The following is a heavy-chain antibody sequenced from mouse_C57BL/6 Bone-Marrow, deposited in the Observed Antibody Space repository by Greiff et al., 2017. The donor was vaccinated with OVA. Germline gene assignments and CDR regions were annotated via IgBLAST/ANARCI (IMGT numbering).Heavy chain of an antibody. D-gene: IGHD2-2*01. J-gene: IGHJ3*01. CDR1: GYTFTSYW. CDR3: ATGGYDAWFAY. Sequence: QVQLQQPGAELVMPGASVKLSCKASGYTFTSYWMHWVKQRPGQGLEWIGEIDPSDSYTNYNQKFKGKSTLNVDKSSSTAYMQLSSLTSEDSAVYYCATGGYDAWFAYWGQGTLVTVSA. V-gene: IGHV1-69*01. CDR2: IDPSDSYT.